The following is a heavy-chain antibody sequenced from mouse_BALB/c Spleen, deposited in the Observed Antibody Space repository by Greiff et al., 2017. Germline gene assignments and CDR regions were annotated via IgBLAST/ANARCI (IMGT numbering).Heavy chain of an antibody. Sequence: EVKVVESGGGLVQPGGSRKLSCAASGFTFSSFGMHWVRQAPEKGLEWVAYISSGSSTIYYADTVKGRFTISRDNPKNTLFLQMTSLRSEDTAMYYCARSGSRFDYWGQGTTLTVSS. CDR3: ARSGSRFDY. J-gene: IGHJ2*01. V-gene: IGHV5-17*02. CDR2: ISSGSSTI. CDR1: GFTFSSFG. D-gene: IGHD1-1*01.